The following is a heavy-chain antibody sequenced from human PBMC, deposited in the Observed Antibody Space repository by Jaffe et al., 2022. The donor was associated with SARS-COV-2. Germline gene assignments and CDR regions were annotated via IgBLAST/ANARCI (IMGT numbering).Heavy chain of an antibody. CDR2: ISGSGGST. D-gene: IGHD1-26*01. Sequence: EVQLVESGGGLVQPGGSLRLSCAASGFTFSSYAMSWVRQAPGKGLEWVSAISGSGGSTYYADSVKGRFTISRDNSKNTLYLQMNSLRAEDTAVYYCATPEGHSGSYQPAFDIWGQGTMVTVSS. CDR1: GFTFSSYA. CDR3: ATPEGHSGSYQPAFDI. V-gene: IGHV3-23*04. J-gene: IGHJ3*02.